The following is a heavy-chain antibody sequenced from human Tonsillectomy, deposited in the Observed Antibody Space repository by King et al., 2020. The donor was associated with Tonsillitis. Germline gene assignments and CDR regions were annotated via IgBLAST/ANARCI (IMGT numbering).Heavy chain of an antibody. CDR1: GGSISSYY. CDR2: VYISGST. J-gene: IGHJ4*02. V-gene: IGHV4-4*07. D-gene: IGHD3-9*01. Sequence: QLQESGPGLVKPSETLSLTCTVSGGSISSYYWSWIRQPAGKGLEWIGRVYISGSTNYNPSLKSRVTMSVDTSKSQFSLRLTSVTAADTAVYYCASDEFEWFEYWGQGTLVTV. CDR3: ASDEFEWFEY.